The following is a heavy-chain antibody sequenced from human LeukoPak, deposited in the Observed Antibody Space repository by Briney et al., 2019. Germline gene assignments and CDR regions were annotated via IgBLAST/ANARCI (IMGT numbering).Heavy chain of an antibody. D-gene: IGHD6-13*01. Sequence: GGSLRLSCAASGFTFNTYGMSWVRQAPGKGLEWVAHIKQDGSEKYYVDSVKGRFTISRDNAKNSLYLQMNSLRAEDTAVYCCARVGSSRDFDYWGQGTLVTVSS. CDR1: GFTFNTYG. V-gene: IGHV3-7*01. CDR2: IKQDGSEK. J-gene: IGHJ4*02. CDR3: ARVGSSRDFDY.